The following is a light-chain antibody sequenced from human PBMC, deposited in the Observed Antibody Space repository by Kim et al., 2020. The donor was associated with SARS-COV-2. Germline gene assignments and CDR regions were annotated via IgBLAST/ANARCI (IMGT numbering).Light chain of an antibody. V-gene: IGLV2-14*03. CDR2: DAT. CDR1: SSDIGDANF. CDR3: TSYIDAIA. J-gene: IGLJ1*01. Sequence: PVPSIPISSPRGSSDIGDANFVSWYQQHPAKAPKLIIYDATKRPSGVSTRFSGSKSGDTASLTISALQPDDEADYYSTSYIDAIAFGSGAKVTVL.